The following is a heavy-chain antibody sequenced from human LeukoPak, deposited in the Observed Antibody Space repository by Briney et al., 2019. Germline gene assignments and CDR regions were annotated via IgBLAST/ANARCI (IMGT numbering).Heavy chain of an antibody. V-gene: IGHV4-59*08. CDR3: ARHPVGGLRFLGWLPIKGY. J-gene: IGHJ4*02. CDR1: GGSISSHF. D-gene: IGHD3-3*01. Sequence: SETLSLTCTVSGGSISSHFWSWIRQPPGEGLEWIGYIYYSGSTNYNPPLKSRVTISLDTSKNQVSLKLTSVTAADTAVYSCARHPVGGLRFLGWLPIKGYWGQGTLVTVSS. CDR2: IYYSGST.